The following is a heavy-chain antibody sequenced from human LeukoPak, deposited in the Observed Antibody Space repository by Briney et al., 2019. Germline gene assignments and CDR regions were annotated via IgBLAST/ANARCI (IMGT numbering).Heavy chain of an antibody. CDR2: LSGSGVHT. CDR1: GGSISSRN. Sequence: PSETLSLTCAVSGGSISSRNWWSWVRQPPGKGLEWVSALSGSGVHTYYADSVKGRFTISRDNAKNSLYLQMNSLRVEDTAVYYCAKVAKYYYGSETYYFFEHWGQGTPVTASS. J-gene: IGHJ4*02. D-gene: IGHD3-10*01. CDR3: AKVAKYYYGSETYYFFEH. V-gene: IGHV3-21*01.